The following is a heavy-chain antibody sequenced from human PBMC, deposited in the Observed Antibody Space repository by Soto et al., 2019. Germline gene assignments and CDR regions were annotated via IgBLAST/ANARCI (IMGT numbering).Heavy chain of an antibody. CDR2: INHSGST. CDR3: SRAPDLFTIFGVVTSPGVLFYMDV. D-gene: IGHD3-3*01. V-gene: IGHV4-34*01. J-gene: IGHJ6*03. Sequence: SETLSLTCAVYGGSFSGYYWSWIRQPPGKGLEWIGEINHSGSTNYNPSLKSRVTISVDTSKNQFYLKLSSVTAADTAVSYCSRAPDLFTIFGVVTSPGVLFYMDVWGKGTTVTVSS. CDR1: GGSFSGYY.